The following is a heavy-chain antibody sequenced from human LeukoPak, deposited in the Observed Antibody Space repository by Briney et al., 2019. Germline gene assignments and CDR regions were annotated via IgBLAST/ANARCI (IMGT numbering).Heavy chain of an antibody. CDR3: AREGVYPGAGSFFDY. CDR2: ISAYNGNT. V-gene: IGHV1-18*01. D-gene: IGHD6-6*01. Sequence: GASVKVSCKAPGYTFTSYGISWVRQAPGQGLEWMGWISAYNGNTNYAQKLQGRVTMTTDTSTSTAYMELRSLRSDDTAVYYCAREGVYPGAGSFFDYWGQGTLVTVSS. J-gene: IGHJ4*02. CDR1: GYTFTSYG.